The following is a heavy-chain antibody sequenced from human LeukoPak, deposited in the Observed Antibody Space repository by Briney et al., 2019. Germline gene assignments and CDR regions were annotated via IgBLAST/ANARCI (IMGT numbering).Heavy chain of an antibody. V-gene: IGHV5-51*01. CDR2: INPGDSDT. CDR3: ARRIGSGWYDY. J-gene: IGHJ4*02. D-gene: IGHD6-19*01. CDR1: GYSFTSYW. Sequence: RESLKISCKGSGYSFTSYWIGWVRQMPGKGLEWLGIINPGDSDTRYSPSLQGQVTISADKSISTANLQWSSLKASDTAMYYCARRIGSGWYDYWGQGTLVIVSS.